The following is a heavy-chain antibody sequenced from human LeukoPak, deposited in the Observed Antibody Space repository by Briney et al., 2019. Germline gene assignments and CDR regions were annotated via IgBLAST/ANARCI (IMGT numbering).Heavy chain of an antibody. CDR3: ARGWSSSSGVFDI. J-gene: IGHJ3*02. CDR1: GFTFSSFG. CDR2: IWYDGSNK. V-gene: IGHV3-33*01. Sequence: PGGSLRLSCATSGFTFSSFGMHWVRQAPGKGLEWVAVIWYDGSNKYYVDSVKGRFTISRDNSKNTLYLQMDCLRVEDTAVYYCARGWSSSSGVFDIWGQGTMVTVSS. D-gene: IGHD6-6*01.